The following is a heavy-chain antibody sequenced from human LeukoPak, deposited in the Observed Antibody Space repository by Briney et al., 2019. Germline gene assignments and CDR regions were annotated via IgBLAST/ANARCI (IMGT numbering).Heavy chain of an antibody. CDR2: ISRDSIFI. CDR1: GFTFTTYW. V-gene: IGHV3-21*01. CDR3: ARRFYDTSPRPFDV. D-gene: IGHD3-22*01. Sequence: PGESLRLSCAASGFTFTTYWMSWVRQGPGKGLEWVSSISRDSIFIYYADSLKGRFTISRDNAKNSLYLQMNSLRAEDTAVYYCARRFYDTSPRPFDVWGQGTMVTVSS. J-gene: IGHJ3*01.